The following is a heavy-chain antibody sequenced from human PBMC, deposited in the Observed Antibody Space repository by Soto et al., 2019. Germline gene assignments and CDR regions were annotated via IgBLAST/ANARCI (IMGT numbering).Heavy chain of an antibody. CDR1: GGSISSSSYY. D-gene: IGHD6-13*01. Sequence: QLQLQESGPGLVKPSETLSLTCTVSGGSISSSSYYWGWIRQPPGKGLEWIGSIYYSGSTYYNPSLKSRVTISVDTSKNQFSLKLSSVTAADTAVYYCARRSWQQLADNWFDPWGQGTLVTVSS. V-gene: IGHV4-39*01. CDR2: IYYSGST. CDR3: ARRSWQQLADNWFDP. J-gene: IGHJ5*02.